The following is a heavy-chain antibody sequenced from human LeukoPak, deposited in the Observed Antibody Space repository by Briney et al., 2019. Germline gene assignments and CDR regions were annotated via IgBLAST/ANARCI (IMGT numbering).Heavy chain of an antibody. V-gene: IGHV4-31*03. J-gene: IGHJ4*02. CDR3: ASQYYDFWSGYYR. CDR2: IYYSGST. D-gene: IGHD3-3*01. Sequence: PSETLSLTCTVSGGSISSGGYYWSWIRQHPGKGLEWIGYIYYSGSTYYNPSLKSRVTISVDTSKNQFSLKLSSVTAADTAVYYCASQYYDFWSGYYRWGQGTLVTVSS. CDR1: GGSISSGGYY.